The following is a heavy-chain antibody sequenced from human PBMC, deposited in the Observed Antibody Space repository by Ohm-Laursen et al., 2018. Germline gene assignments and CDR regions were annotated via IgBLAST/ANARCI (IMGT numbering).Heavy chain of an antibody. CDR3: ARAYCGGDCYSP. D-gene: IGHD2-21*02. CDR2: IYYSGST. V-gene: IGHV4-59*07. CDR1: GGSISSYY. Sequence: SDTLSLTCTVSGGSISSYYWSWIRQPPGKGLEWIGYIYYSGSTNYNPSLKSRVTISVDTSKNQFSLKLSSVTAADTAVYYCARAYCGGDCYSPWGQGTLVTVSS. J-gene: IGHJ5*02.